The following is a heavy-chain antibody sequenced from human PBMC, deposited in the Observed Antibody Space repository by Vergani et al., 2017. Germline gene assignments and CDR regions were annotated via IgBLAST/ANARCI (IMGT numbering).Heavy chain of an antibody. D-gene: IGHD2-21*01. CDR3: ARASHCINCYSEGPNGPGYYYMDV. Sequence: QVQLQESGPGLVKPSETLSLTCTVSGGPISSYYWTWIRQPAGKKLEWIVRMYTSGHTIYNSSLESRVTMSVDTSKNQFSLQLSSVAAADPAVYYCARASHCINCYSEGPNGPGYYYMDVWGKGTTVTVSS. J-gene: IGHJ6*03. CDR1: GGPISSYY. CDR2: MYTSGHT. V-gene: IGHV4-4*07.